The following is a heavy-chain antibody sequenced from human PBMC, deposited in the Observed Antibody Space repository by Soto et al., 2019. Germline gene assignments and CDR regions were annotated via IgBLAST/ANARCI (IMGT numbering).Heavy chain of an antibody. Sequence: SETLSLTCTVSGGTITTGGYYWSWIRQLPGKGLEWIGHRYYSESTYYNPSLKSRVSISLDTSKNQFSLKLSFVTAADTAMYYCARTKCSGGSCYSWSLDYWGQGTPVTVSS. CDR3: ARTKCSGGSCYSWSLDY. V-gene: IGHV4-31*03. J-gene: IGHJ4*02. D-gene: IGHD2-15*01. CDR2: RYYSEST. CDR1: GGTITTGGYY.